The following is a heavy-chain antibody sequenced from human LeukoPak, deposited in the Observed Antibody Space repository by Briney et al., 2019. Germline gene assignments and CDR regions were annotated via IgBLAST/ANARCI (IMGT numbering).Heavy chain of an antibody. V-gene: IGHV4-4*07. Sequence: SETLSLTCTVSGGSISTYYWSWVRQPAGKELEWIGHIYSSGSTKYNASLKSRVTISVDTSKNQFSLKLSSVTAADTAVYYCARDKYSYGPHYYYYGIDVWGQGTTVTVSS. CDR1: GGSISTYY. CDR3: ARDKYSYGPHYYYYGIDV. D-gene: IGHD5-18*01. J-gene: IGHJ6*02. CDR2: IYSSGST.